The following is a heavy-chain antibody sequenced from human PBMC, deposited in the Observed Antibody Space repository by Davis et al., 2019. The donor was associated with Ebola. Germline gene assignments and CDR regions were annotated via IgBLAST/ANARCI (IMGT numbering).Heavy chain of an antibody. D-gene: IGHD2-2*01. CDR3: ARDFSGYCSSTSCPPLRGYYYYGMDV. J-gene: IGHJ6*02. V-gene: IGHV3-21*01. Sequence: GESLKISCAASGFTFSSYSMNWVRQAPGKGLEWVSSISSSSSYIYYADSVKGRFTISRDNAKNSLYLQMNSLRAEDTAVYYCARDFSGYCSSTSCPPLRGYYYYGMDVWGQGTTVTVSS. CDR2: ISSSSSYI. CDR1: GFTFSSYS.